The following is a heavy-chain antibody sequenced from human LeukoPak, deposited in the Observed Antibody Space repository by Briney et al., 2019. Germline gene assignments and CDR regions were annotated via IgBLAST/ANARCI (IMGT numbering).Heavy chain of an antibody. Sequence: SETLSLTCAVYGGSFSGYYWSWIRQPPGKGPEWIGEINHSGSTNYNPSLKSRVTISVDTSKNQFSLKLSSVTAADTAVYYCARGSRLMVVRGVITNWFDPWGQGTLVTVSS. J-gene: IGHJ5*02. CDR1: GGSFSGYY. D-gene: IGHD3-10*01. CDR2: INHSGST. CDR3: ARGSRLMVVRGVITNWFDP. V-gene: IGHV4-34*01.